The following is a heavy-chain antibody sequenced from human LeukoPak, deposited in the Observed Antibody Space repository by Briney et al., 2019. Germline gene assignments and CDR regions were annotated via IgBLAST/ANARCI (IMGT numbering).Heavy chain of an antibody. CDR2: IYYSGST. V-gene: IGHV4-59*01. J-gene: IGHJ4*02. Sequence: SETLSLTCTVSGGSISSYYWSWIRQPPGKGLEWIGYIYYSGSTNYNPSLKSRVTISVDTSKNQFSLKLSSVTAADTAVYYCARDPYYDSSGYYSGFDYWGQGILVTASS. D-gene: IGHD3-22*01. CDR3: ARDPYYDSSGYYSGFDY. CDR1: GGSISSYY.